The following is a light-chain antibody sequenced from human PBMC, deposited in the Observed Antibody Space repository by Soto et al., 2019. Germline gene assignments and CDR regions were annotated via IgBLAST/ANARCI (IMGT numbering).Light chain of an antibody. J-gene: IGLJ2*01. V-gene: IGLV1-40*01. CDR1: SSNIGAEYD. CDR2: GNS. Sequence: QSVLTQPPSVSGAPGQRVTISCTGSSSNIGAEYDVHWYQHLPGKAPKLLIYGNSNRPSGVPERFSGSKSGTSASLAVTGLQAEDEADYYCQSYDSSLSVVVFGAGTKVTVL. CDR3: QSYDSSLSVVV.